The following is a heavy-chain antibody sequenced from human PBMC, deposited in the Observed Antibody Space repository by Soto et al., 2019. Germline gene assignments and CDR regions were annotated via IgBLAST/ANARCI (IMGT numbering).Heavy chain of an antibody. CDR2: INHSGST. D-gene: IGHD3-3*01. CDR3: ARHRPVGFVAYDFWSGYNWFDP. V-gene: IGHV4-34*01. CDR1: DGCFSGYY. Sequence: SETLSLTCAVCDGCFSGYYWSWIRQPPGKGLEWIGEINHSGSTNYNPSLKSRVTISVDTSKNQFSLKLSSVTAADTAVYYCARHRPVGFVAYDFWSGYNWFDPWGQGTLVTVSS. J-gene: IGHJ5*02.